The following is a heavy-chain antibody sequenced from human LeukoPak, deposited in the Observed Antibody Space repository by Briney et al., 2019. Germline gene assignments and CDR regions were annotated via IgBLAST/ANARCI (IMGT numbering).Heavy chain of an antibody. J-gene: IGHJ4*03. V-gene: IGHV4-34*01. D-gene: IGHD5-24*01. CDR1: GGSFSRYY. CDR3: ARGATISETGYFDF. CDR2: IDHRGDT. Sequence: PSETLSLTCAVYGGSFSRYYWSWIRQSPGKGLEWIAGIDHRGDTNYNPSVKSRVTISVDTSKNQFSLKVRSLSAADTAVYYCARGATISETGYFDFWGQGTPVTVSS.